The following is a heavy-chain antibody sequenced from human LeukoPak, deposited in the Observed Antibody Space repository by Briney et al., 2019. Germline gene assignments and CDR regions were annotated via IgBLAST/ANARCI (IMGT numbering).Heavy chain of an antibody. CDR3: ARDNGDYYGSGSYSEESYFFDY. Sequence: PSETLSLTCTVSGGSISSYYWSWLRQPAGKGLEWIGRIYTSGSTNYNPSLKSRVTMSVDTSKNQFSLKLSSVTAADTAVYYCARDNGDYYGSGSYSEESYFFDYWGQGTLVTVSS. CDR1: GGSISSYY. CDR2: IYTSGST. D-gene: IGHD3-10*01. J-gene: IGHJ4*02. V-gene: IGHV4-4*07.